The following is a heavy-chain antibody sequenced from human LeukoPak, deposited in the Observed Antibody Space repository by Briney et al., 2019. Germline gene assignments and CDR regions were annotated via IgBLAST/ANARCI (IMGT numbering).Heavy chain of an antibody. CDR2: IYYSGST. D-gene: IGHD3-10*01. CDR1: GGSVSSGSYY. J-gene: IGHJ1*01. V-gene: IGHV4-61*01. Sequence: PSETLSLTCTVSGGSVSSGSYYWSWIRQPPGKGLEWIGYIYYSGSTNYNPSLKSRVTISVDTSKNQFSLKLGSVTAADTAVYYCARDDTDGEEYFQHWGQGTLVTVSS. CDR3: ARDDTDGEEYFQH.